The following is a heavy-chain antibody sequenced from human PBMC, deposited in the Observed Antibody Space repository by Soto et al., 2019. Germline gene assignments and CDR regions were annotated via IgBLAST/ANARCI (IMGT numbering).Heavy chain of an antibody. J-gene: IGHJ6*02. V-gene: IGHV5-51*01. CDR1: GYSFTSYW. CDR3: ASNTAMVTKTYYYSGMDV. D-gene: IGHD5-18*01. Sequence: GESLKISCKGSGYSFTSYWIGWVRQMPGKGLEWMGIIYPGDSDTRYSPSFQGQVTISADKSISTAYLQWSSLKASDTAMYYCASNTAMVTKTYYYSGMDVWGQGTTVTVSS. CDR2: IYPGDSDT.